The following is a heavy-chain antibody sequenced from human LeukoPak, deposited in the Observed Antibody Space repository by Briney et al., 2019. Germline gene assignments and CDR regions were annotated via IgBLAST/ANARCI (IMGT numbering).Heavy chain of an antibody. CDR3: ASVYYDSSGYYYVGAFDI. CDR1: GYTFTSYG. CDR2: ISAYNGNT. Sequence: AAVKVSCNASGYTFTSYGISWVRQAPGQGLEWMGWISAYNGNTNYAQKLQGRVTMSTDTSTSTGYMELRSLRSDDTAVYYCASVYYDSSGYYYVGAFDIWGQGTMVTVSS. V-gene: IGHV1-18*01. D-gene: IGHD3-22*01. J-gene: IGHJ3*02.